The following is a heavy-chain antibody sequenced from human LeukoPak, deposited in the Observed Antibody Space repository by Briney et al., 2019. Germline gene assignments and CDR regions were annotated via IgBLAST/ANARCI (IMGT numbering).Heavy chain of an antibody. D-gene: IGHD6-19*01. Sequence: KASETLSLTCAVYGGSFSGYYWSWIRQPPGKGLEWIGEINHSGGTNYNPSLKSRVTISVDTSKNQFSLKLSSVTAADTAVYYCARGPGYSSGWYRYWGQGTLVTVSS. CDR2: INHSGGT. CDR1: GGSFSGYY. J-gene: IGHJ4*02. V-gene: IGHV4-34*01. CDR3: ARGPGYSSGWYRY.